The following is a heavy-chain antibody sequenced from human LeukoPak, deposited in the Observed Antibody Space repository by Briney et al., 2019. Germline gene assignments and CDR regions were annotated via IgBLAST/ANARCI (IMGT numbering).Heavy chain of an antibody. D-gene: IGHD1-7*01. Sequence: GGSLRLSCAASGFPFSSHWLSWFRQSPGKGLEWVAHINQDGSEKYYVDSVKGRFTISRDNARNSQYLQMNSLRAEDTAVYYCARDDGTGTTGFGAFDIWGQGTMVTVSS. J-gene: IGHJ3*02. CDR1: GFPFSSHW. CDR2: INQDGSEK. V-gene: IGHV3-7*01. CDR3: ARDDGTGTTGFGAFDI.